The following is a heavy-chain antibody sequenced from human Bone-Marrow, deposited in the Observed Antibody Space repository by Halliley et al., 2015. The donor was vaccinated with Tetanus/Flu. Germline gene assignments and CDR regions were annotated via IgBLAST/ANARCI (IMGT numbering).Heavy chain of an antibody. CDR2: TGRGGST. J-gene: IGHJ4*02. CDR3: APRRSVGATYFDY. Sequence: TGRGGSTSYADSVKGPVPIPRVNSKNSLYLQRTSLRAEATAVYFCAPRRSVGATYFDYWGQGTLATVSS. V-gene: IGHV3-23*01. D-gene: IGHD1-26*01.